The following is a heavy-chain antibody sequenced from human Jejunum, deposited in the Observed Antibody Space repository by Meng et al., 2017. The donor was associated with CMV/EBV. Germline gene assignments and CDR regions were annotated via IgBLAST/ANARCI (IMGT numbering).Heavy chain of an antibody. Sequence: SGYSFSTYWIAWVRQMPGKGLEWMGIIYPGDSDTRYSPSFQGQVTISADKSTNTAYLQWKSLKASDTAIYYCARSDREVGASLLDYWGRGTLVTVSS. D-gene: IGHD1-26*01. V-gene: IGHV5-51*01. CDR2: IYPGDSDT. CDR1: GYSFSTYW. J-gene: IGHJ4*02. CDR3: ARSDREVGASLLDY.